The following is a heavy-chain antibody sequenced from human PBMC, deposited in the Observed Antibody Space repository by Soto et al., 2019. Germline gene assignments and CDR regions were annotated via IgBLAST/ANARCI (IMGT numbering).Heavy chain of an antibody. D-gene: IGHD2-21*01. Sequence: QVQLVESGGGVVQPGRSLRLSCAASGFTFSSYAMHWVRQAPGKGLEWVAGIAYDGSNKYYADSVKGRFTISRDNSKNTLYLQMNSLRAEDTAVYYCARGSVVVVNADGRWYFDLGGRGTLVNVSS. CDR1: GFTFSSYA. CDR3: ARGSVVVVNADGRWYFDL. CDR2: IAYDGSNK. V-gene: IGHV3-30-3*01. J-gene: IGHJ2*01.